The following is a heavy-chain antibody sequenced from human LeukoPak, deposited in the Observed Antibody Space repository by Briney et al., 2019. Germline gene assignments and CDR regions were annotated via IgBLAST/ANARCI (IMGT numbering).Heavy chain of an antibody. D-gene: IGHD3-10*01. V-gene: IGHV4-59*11. J-gene: IGHJ5*02. Sequence: TSETLSLTCSVSGASISSHYWSWIRQPPGKGLEWIGYIHYSGSTNYNPSLKSRVTISLHTSNNQFSLKLTSVTAADTAVYYCARDSKVRGGNWFDPWGQGTLVTVSS. CDR2: IHYSGST. CDR3: ARDSKVRGGNWFDP. CDR1: GASISSHY.